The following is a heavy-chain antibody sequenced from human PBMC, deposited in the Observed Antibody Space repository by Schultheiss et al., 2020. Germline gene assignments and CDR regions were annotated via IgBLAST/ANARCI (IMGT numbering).Heavy chain of an antibody. Sequence: SETLSLTCAVYGGSFSGYYWSWTRQPPGKGLEWIGEINHSGSTNYNPSLKSRVTISVDTSKNQFSLKLSSVTAADTAVYYCARGRKVAGYFDYWGQGTLVTVSS. J-gene: IGHJ4*02. CDR1: GGSFSGYY. CDR2: INHSGST. V-gene: IGHV4-34*01. D-gene: IGHD6-19*01. CDR3: ARGRKVAGYFDY.